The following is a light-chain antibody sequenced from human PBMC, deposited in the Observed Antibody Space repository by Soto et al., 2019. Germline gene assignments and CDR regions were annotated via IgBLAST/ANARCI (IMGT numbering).Light chain of an antibody. Sequence: VLTQSAATLSLSPGERATLSCRASQSVSSYLAWYQQQPRQAPTLLIYDASNRATGIPPTFSGSGSATAFTLTIISLEHEDVAVYYCQQRSNWPPITFGQGTRLEIK. CDR1: QSVSSY. CDR3: QQRSNWPPIT. V-gene: IGKV3-11*01. J-gene: IGKJ5*01. CDR2: DAS.